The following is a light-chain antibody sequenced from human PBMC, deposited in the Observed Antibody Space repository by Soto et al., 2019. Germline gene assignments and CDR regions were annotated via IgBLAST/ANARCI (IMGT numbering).Light chain of an antibody. Sequence: EIGISQSPATLSVSKGERATLSCRASQSVSSNLAWYQQKPGQAPRLLIYGASTRATGIPARFSGSGSGTEFTLTISSLQSEDFAVYYCQQYNNWPQTFGQGTKVDIK. J-gene: IGKJ1*01. CDR3: QQYNNWPQT. CDR1: QSVSSN. V-gene: IGKV3-15*01. CDR2: GAS.